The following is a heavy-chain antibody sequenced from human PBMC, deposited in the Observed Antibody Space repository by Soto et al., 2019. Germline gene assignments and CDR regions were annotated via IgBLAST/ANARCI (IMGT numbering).Heavy chain of an antibody. D-gene: IGHD3-9*01. CDR2: ISGDGVTT. Sequence: EVQLVESGGDLVQRGGSLRISCAASGFPFSSYWMHWVRHTPRKGLVWVARISGDGVTTYYADSVTGRFTVSRDNAKNTLSLQISGLRAEDTAVYYCAREYYGLLTGYYTDYWGQGTLVSVSS. J-gene: IGHJ4*02. V-gene: IGHV3-74*01. CDR1: GFPFSSYW. CDR3: AREYYGLLTGYYTDY.